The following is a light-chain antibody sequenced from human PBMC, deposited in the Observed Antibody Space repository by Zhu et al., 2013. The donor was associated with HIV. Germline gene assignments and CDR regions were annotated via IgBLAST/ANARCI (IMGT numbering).Light chain of an antibody. J-gene: IGLJ2*01. V-gene: IGLV2-23*03. CDR2: EGS. CDR3: CSYAGSRSFDVV. CDR1: SSDVGSYNL. Sequence: QSALTQPASVSGSPGQSITISCTGSSSDVGSYNLVSWYQHHPGKAPKLMIYEGSKRPSGVSNRFSGSKSANTASLTISGLQAEDEADYHCCSYAGSRSFDVVCGGGTKLTVL.